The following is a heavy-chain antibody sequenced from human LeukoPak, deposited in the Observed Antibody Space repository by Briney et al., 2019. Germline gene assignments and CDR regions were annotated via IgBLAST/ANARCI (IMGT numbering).Heavy chain of an antibody. J-gene: IGHJ4*02. D-gene: IGHD2-2*01. CDR2: ISGYNGAT. V-gene: IGHV1-18*01. CDR3: AKDRSSSARED. Sequence: ASVKVSCKTSGFTFTSNGISWVRQAPGQGLEWVGWISGYNGATNYAQKFRDRLTMTTDTSTTTAYMELRSLRSDDTAVYYCAKDRSSSAREDWGQGTLVTVSS. CDR1: GFTFTSNG.